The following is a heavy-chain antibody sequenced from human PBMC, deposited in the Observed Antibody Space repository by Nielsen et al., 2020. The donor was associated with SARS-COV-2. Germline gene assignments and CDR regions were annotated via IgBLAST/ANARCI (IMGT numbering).Heavy chain of an antibody. D-gene: IGHD3-9*01. CDR1: RFTLSIYG. CDR2: IWYDGSNK. J-gene: IGHJ6*02. V-gene: IGHV3-33*01. Sequence: GGSLRLSCAASRFTLSIYGMHWVRQAPGKGLEWVAVIWYDGSNKYYADSVKGRFTISRDNSKNTLYLQMNSLRAEDTAVYYCAREEGYFDSQGMDVWGQGTTVTVSS. CDR3: AREEGYFDSQGMDV.